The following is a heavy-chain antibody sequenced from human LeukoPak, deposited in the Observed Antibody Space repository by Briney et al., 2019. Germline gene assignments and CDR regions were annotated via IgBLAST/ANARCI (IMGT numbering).Heavy chain of an antibody. CDR2: FSGSDGRT. V-gene: IGHV3-23*01. CDR3: AKDGNWARFEN. D-gene: IGHD7-27*01. J-gene: IGHJ4*02. Sequence: GGTLRLSCAASGFTFSYYGMSWVRQAPGKGLEWVSVFSGSDGRTYYADSVKGRFTISRDNSKNTLYLQMNSLRAEDTAVYYCAKDGNWARFENWGQGTLVTVSS. CDR1: GFTFSYYG.